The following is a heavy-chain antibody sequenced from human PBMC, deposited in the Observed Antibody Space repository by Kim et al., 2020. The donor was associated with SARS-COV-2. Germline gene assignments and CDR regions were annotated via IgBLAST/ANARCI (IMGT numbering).Heavy chain of an antibody. Sequence: SVKGRFTISRDNSKNTLYLQMNSLRAEDTAVYYCAKATPLWFGELLFFDYWGQGTLVTVSS. CDR3: AKATPLWFGELLFFDY. D-gene: IGHD3-10*01. V-gene: IGHV3-23*01. J-gene: IGHJ4*02.